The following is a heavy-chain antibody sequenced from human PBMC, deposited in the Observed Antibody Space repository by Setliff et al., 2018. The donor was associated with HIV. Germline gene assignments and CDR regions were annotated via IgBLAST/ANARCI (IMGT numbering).Heavy chain of an antibody. CDR3: AKDHKGYYYDSSGYHYEGVDY. D-gene: IGHD3-22*01. J-gene: IGHJ4*02. CDR2: IWYDGSKK. Sequence: GGSLRLSCAASGFTFSSYGMNWVRQAPGKGLEWMAIIWYDGSKKYYADSVKGRFTMSRDNSKNTLYLQMNSLRAEDTAVYYCAKDHKGYYYDSSGYHYEGVDYWGQGTLVTVSS. V-gene: IGHV3-33*06. CDR1: GFTFSSYG.